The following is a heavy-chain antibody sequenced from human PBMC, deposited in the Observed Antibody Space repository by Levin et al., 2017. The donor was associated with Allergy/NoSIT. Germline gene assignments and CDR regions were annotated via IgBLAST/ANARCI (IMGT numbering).Heavy chain of an antibody. Sequence: GESLKISCTASGFTFAEYAMSWFRQAPGKGLEWVGFIRSKAWGTTTEYAASVKGRFTISRDDSSSIAYLQLNSLKTDDTAVYYCSRGALGYYYYGMDVWGQGTTVTVSS. CDR2: IRSKAWGTTT. CDR3: SRGALGYYYYGMDV. CDR1: GFTFAEYA. V-gene: IGHV3-49*03. J-gene: IGHJ6*02. D-gene: IGHD7-27*01.